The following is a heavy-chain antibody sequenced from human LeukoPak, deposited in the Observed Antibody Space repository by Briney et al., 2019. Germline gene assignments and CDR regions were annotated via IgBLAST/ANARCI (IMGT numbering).Heavy chain of an antibody. CDR1: GGSISSRSHH. CDR3: AREGWGYNDGRGSFDY. CDR2: IYYSGST. Sequence: SETLSLTCTVSGGSISSRSHHWGWNRQPPGKGLEWIGNIYYSGSTFYNPSLKSRVTIYVDTSQEQFSLKLSSVTAADTAVYYCAREGWGYNDGRGSFDYWGQGTLVTVSS. D-gene: IGHD3-22*01. J-gene: IGHJ4*02. V-gene: IGHV4-39*02.